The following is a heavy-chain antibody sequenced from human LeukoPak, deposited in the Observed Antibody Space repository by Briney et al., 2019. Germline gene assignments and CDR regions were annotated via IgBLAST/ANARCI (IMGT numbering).Heavy chain of an antibody. J-gene: IGHJ4*02. Sequence: PSETLSLTCTVSGGSISSYYWSWIRQPPGKGLEWIGYIYYSGSTNYNPSLKSRVTISVDTSKNQFSLKLSPVTAADTAVYYCARAVLLWFGEPKYYFDYWGQGTLVTVSS. D-gene: IGHD3-10*01. CDR2: IYYSGST. CDR1: GGSISSYY. V-gene: IGHV4-59*01. CDR3: ARAVLLWFGEPKYYFDY.